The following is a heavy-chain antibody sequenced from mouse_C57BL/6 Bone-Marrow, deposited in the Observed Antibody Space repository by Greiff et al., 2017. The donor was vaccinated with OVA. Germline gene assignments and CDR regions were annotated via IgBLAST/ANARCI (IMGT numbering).Heavy chain of an antibody. CDR2: IYPENGDT. D-gene: IGHD2-3*01. J-gene: IGHJ2*01. CDR1: GFNIKDDY. CDR3: TTEGYYDY. Sequence: VQLQQSGAELVRPGASVKLSCTASGFNIKDDYMHWVKQRPEQGLEWIGWIYPENGDTEYASKFQGKATITADTSSNTAYLQLSSLTYENTAVYYCTTEGYYDYWGQGTTLTVSS. V-gene: IGHV14-4*01.